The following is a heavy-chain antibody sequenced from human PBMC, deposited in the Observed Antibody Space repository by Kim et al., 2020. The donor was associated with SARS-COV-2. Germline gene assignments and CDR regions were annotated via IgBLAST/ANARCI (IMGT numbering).Heavy chain of an antibody. Sequence: RSRFTISRDNSKNTLYLQKNSLRAEDTAVYYCAKAIAVAGYYYYGMDVWGQGTTVTVSS. CDR3: AKAIAVAGYYYYGMDV. V-gene: IGHV3-23*01. D-gene: IGHD6-19*01. J-gene: IGHJ6*02.